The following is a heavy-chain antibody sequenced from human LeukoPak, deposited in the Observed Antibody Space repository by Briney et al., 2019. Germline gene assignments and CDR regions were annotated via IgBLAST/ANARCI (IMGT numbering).Heavy chain of an antibody. J-gene: IGHJ4*02. CDR1: GYTFTTYD. CDR3: ARDIVVVVAATPSYYFDY. D-gene: IGHD2-15*01. Sequence: ASVKVSCKASGYTFTTYDINWVRQATGQGLEWMGWMNPNSDNTGYAQKFQGRVTMTRNTSISTAYMELSRLRSDDTAVYYCARDIVVVVAATPSYYFDYWGQGTLVTVSS. V-gene: IGHV1-8*01. CDR2: MNPNSDNT.